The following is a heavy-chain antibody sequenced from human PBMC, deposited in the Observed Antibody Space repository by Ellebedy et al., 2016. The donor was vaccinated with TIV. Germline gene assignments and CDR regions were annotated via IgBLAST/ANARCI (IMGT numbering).Heavy chain of an antibody. CDR3: ARPDYIIGTDY. Sequence: GESLKISCAVSGFTVSRNFMSWVRQAPGKGLEWVAIIYSGGSISYADSVKGRFTISRANSKNTVYLQMNSLRAEDTAVYYCARPDYIIGTDYWGQGTLVSVSS. CDR1: GFTVSRNF. J-gene: IGHJ4*02. D-gene: IGHD1/OR15-1a*01. CDR2: IYSGGSI. V-gene: IGHV3-53*01.